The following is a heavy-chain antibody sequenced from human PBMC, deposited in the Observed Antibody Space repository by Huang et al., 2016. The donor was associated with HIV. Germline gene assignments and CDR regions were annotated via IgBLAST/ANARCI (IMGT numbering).Heavy chain of an antibody. CDR2: ISDNSRYK. Sequence: DVQLVESGGGLVKPGGSLRLSCDDFGASFSSSSMSWVSSISDNSRYKYYADSVTGRFTISRDNTKSSMYLQMVSLRVEDTGIYFCAREAVIVGRSYSMESYSWGQGTLVTVSS. CDR3: AREAVIVGRSYSMESYS. D-gene: IGHD1-26*01. V-gene: IGHV3-21*02. J-gene: IGHJ4*02. CDR1: GASFSSSS.